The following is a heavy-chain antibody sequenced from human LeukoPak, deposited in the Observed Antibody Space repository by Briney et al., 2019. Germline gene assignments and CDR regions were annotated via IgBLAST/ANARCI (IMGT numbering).Heavy chain of an antibody. CDR1: GGTFSSYA. V-gene: IGHV1-69*13. J-gene: IGHJ4*02. D-gene: IGHD2-2*01. Sequence: ASVKVSCKASGGTFSSYAISWVRQAPGQGLEWMGGIIPIFGTANYAQKFQGRVTITADESTSTAYMELSSLRSKDTAVYYCARVDQLGYCSSTSCYVFDYWGQGTLVTVSS. CDR3: ARVDQLGYCSSTSCYVFDY. CDR2: IIPIFGTA.